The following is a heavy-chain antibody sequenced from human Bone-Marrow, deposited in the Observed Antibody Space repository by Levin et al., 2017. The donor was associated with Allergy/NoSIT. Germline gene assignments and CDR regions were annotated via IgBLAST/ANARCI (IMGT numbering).Heavy chain of an antibody. D-gene: IGHD3-9*01. CDR3: ARVENYDILTGPDY. CDR1: GFTFSSYS. J-gene: IGHJ4*02. V-gene: IGHV3-21*01. Sequence: GESLKISCAASGFTFSSYSMNWVRQAPGKGLEWVSSISSSSSYIYYADSVKGRFTISRDNAKNSLYLQMNSLRAEDTAVYYCARVENYDILTGPDYWGQGTLVTVSS. CDR2: ISSSSSYI.